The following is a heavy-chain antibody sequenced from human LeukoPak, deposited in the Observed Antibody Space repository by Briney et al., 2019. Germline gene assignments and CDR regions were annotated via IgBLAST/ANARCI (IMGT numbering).Heavy chain of an antibody. CDR3: ARLQMYYYDSSGRSGWFDP. D-gene: IGHD3-22*01. J-gene: IGHJ5*02. CDR1: GYTFTGYY. CDR2: INPNSGGT. Sequence: ASVKVSCKASGYTFTGYYMHWVRQAPGQGLECMGSINPNSGGTNYAQKFQGRVTMTRDTSISTAYMELSRLRSDDTAVYYCARLQMYYYDSSGRSGWFDPWGQGTLVTVSS. V-gene: IGHV1-2*02.